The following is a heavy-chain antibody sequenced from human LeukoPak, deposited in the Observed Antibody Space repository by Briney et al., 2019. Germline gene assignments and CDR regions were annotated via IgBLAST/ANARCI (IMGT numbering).Heavy chain of an antibody. CDR3: AKDMGDSSGYYYYGMDV. CDR2: ISWNSGSI. CDR1: GFTFDDYA. J-gene: IGHJ6*02. Sequence: PGRSLRLSCAASGFTFDDYAMHWARQAPGTGLEWVSGISWNSGSIGYADSVKGRFTISRDNAKNSPYLQMNSLRAEATALYYCAKDMGDSSGYYYYGMDVWGQGTTVTVSS. D-gene: IGHD3-22*01. V-gene: IGHV3-9*01.